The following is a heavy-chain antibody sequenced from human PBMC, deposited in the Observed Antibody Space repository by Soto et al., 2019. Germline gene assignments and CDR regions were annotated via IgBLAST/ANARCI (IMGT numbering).Heavy chain of an antibody. D-gene: IGHD2-15*01. V-gene: IGHV2-5*02. CDR2: IYWDDNK. CDR1: GVSLTTSGVG. J-gene: IGHJ4*02. CDR3: AHRQRTVVVGAPFDL. Sequence: QITVRESGPTLVQPTQTLTLTCTLSGVSLTTSGVGVGWIRQPPGKALEWLALIYWDDNKRFSPSLKSRLAITRDTSKYQVVMTMTDMAPVDTAIYYCAHRQRTVVVGAPFDLWGQGSQVTVSS.